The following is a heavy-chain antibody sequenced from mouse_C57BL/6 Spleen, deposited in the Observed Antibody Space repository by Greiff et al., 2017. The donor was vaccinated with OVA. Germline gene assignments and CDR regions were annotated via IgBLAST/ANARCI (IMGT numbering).Heavy chain of an antibody. CDR1: GYTFTDYY. Sequence: VQLQQSGPELVKPGASVKISCKASGYTFTDYYMNWVKQSHGKSLEWIGDINPNNGGTSYNQKFKGKATLTVDKSSSTAYMELRSLTSEDSAVYYCARGGSSSFAYWGQGTLVTVSA. CDR3: ARGGSSSFAY. V-gene: IGHV1-26*01. J-gene: IGHJ3*01. D-gene: IGHD1-1*01. CDR2: INPNNGGT.